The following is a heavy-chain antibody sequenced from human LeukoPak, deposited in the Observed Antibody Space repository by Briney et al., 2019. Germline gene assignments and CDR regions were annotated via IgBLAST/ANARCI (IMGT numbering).Heavy chain of an antibody. CDR3: ARGDFWSGFDY. CDR1: GRSISHYY. D-gene: IGHD3-3*01. V-gene: IGHV4-59*01. Sequence: SETLSLTCTVSGRSISHYYWGWIRQPPGKGLEWIGYIYYSGTTYYNPSLKSRVTISVDTSKNQFSLKLSSMTAADTAVYYCARGDFWSGFDYWGQGALVTVSS. CDR2: IYYSGTT. J-gene: IGHJ4*02.